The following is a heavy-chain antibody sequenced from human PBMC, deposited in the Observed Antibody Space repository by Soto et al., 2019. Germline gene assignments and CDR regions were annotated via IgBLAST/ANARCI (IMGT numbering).Heavy chain of an antibody. Sequence: PGGSLRLSCAASGFTVSSNYMSWVRQAPGKGLEWVSVIYSGGSTYYADSVKGRFTISRDNSKNTLYLQMNSLRAEDTAVYYCARTPTRYGMDVWGQGTTVTVSS. CDR2: IYSGGST. CDR1: GFTVSSNY. CDR3: ARTPTRYGMDV. J-gene: IGHJ6*02. V-gene: IGHV3-53*01.